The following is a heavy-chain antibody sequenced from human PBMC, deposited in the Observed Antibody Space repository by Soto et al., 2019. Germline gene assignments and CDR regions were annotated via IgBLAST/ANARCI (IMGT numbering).Heavy chain of an antibody. D-gene: IGHD4-17*01. CDR3: AHYQIYGDYMYYFDY. Sequence: QITLKESGPPLVKPTQTLTLTCTFSGFSLTTSAVGVGWIRQPPGKALEWLALIYWDDDKRYSPSLKSRLTITKDTPKNQVVLTMTNMDPVDTGTYYCAHYQIYGDYMYYFDYWGQGTLVTVSS. CDR1: GFSLTTSAVG. V-gene: IGHV2-5*02. J-gene: IGHJ4*02. CDR2: IYWDDDK.